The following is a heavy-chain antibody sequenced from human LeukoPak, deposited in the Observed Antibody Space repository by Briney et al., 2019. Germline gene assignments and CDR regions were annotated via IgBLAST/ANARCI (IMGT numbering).Heavy chain of an antibody. CDR1: GFTFSDYG. Sequence: PGGSLRLSCVASGFTFSDYGIHWVRQAPGKGLEWVAVISYDGRKMKYADSVKGQFTISRDNSKDTLSLHMNTLRTEDTAVYYCARDYYDSSGYYYLPDYWGQGTLVTVSS. V-gene: IGHV3-30*03. D-gene: IGHD3-22*01. J-gene: IGHJ4*02. CDR3: ARDYYDSSGYYYLPDY. CDR2: ISYDGRKM.